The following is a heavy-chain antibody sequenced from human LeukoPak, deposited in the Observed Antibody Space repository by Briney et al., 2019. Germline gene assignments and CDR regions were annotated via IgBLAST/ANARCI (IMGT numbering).Heavy chain of an antibody. V-gene: IGHV3-53*01. CDR3: ARRLSYCGGDCQTYGMDV. Sequence: GGSLRLSCAASGFIVNSNYMSWVRQAPGKGLEWVSIIYSDGNAFYTDSVKGRFTISSENAKNSLYLQMNSLRAEDTAVYYCARRLSYCGGDCQTYGMDVWGQGTTVTVSS. J-gene: IGHJ6*02. D-gene: IGHD2-21*02. CDR2: IYSDGNA. CDR1: GFIVNSNY.